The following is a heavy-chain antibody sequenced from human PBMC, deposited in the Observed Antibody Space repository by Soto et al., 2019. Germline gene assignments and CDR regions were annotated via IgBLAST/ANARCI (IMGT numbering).Heavy chain of an antibody. D-gene: IGHD2-15*01. V-gene: IGHV1-2*02. CDR1: GYIFTGNY. CDR3: ARDRRLLRLTGTGTGFDY. J-gene: IGHJ4*02. Sequence: ASVKVSCKVSGYIFTGNYIHWVRQAPGQGPEWMGWINPHSGDTKNAQKFQGRVTMTRDTSISAAHMELSSLRSDDTAVYYWARDRRLLRLTGTGTGFDYWGQGTLVTVSS. CDR2: INPHSGDT.